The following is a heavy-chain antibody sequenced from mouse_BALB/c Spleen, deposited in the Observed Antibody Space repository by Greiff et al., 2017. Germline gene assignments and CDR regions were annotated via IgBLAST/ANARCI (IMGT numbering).Heavy chain of an antibody. D-gene: IGHD1-1*01. CDR3: ARPDYGSSYDAMDY. CDR1: GYTFSSYW. CDR2: ILPGSGST. V-gene: IGHV1-9*01. J-gene: IGHJ4*01. Sequence: VQLQQSGAELMKPGASVKISCKATGYTFSSYWIEWVKQRPGHGLEWIGEILPGSGSTNYNEKFKGKATFTADTSSNTAYMQLSSLTSEDSAVYYGARPDYGSSYDAMDYWGQGTSVTVSS.